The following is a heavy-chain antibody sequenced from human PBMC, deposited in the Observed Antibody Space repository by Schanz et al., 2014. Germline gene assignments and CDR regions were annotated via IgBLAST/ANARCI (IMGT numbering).Heavy chain of an antibody. CDR2: LSFDSRHI. CDR3: ARDGVAATTDFEY. Sequence: VQLVESGGGVVQPGRSLRLSCAASGFTFSRCGMHWVRQSPGKGLEWVAFLSFDSRHIYYADSVKGRFTISRDNAKSSLHLQMNSLRADDTAVYYCARDGVAATTDFEYWGQGALVTVSS. CDR1: GFTFSRCG. D-gene: IGHD1-1*01. J-gene: IGHJ4*02. V-gene: IGHV3-21*02.